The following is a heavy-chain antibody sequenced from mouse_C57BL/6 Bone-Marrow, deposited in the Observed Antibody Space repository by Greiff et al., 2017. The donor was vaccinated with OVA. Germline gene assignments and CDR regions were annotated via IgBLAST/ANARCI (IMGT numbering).Heavy chain of an antibody. CDR2: IDPSDSYT. CDR1: GYTFTSYW. D-gene: IGHD1-1*01. CDR3: ARAILRGSSYVCDY. J-gene: IGHJ2*01. Sequence: VQLQQPGAELVMPGASVKLSCKASGYTFTSYWMHWVKQRPGQGLEWIGEIDPSDSYTNYNQKFKGKSTLTVDKSSSTAYMQLSSLTSEDSAVYYCARAILRGSSYVCDYWGQGTTLTVSS. V-gene: IGHV1-69*01.